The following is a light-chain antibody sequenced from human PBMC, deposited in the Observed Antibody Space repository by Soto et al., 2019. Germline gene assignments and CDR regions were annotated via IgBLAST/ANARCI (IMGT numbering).Light chain of an antibody. CDR1: QSVSSY. CDR2: AAS. V-gene: IGKV3-20*01. Sequence: SVFIQSPATPCLPKGERPTLSYSASQSVSSYLAWYQQKPGQPPRLLIYAASSRATGIPDRFSGSGSGTDFTLTISRLEPEDFAVYYCQQYGSSPPWTFGQGTKVDIK. J-gene: IGKJ1*01. CDR3: QQYGSSPPWT.